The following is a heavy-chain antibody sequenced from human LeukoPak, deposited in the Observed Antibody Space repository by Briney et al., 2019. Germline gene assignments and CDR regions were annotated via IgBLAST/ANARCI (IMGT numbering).Heavy chain of an antibody. Sequence: SGGSLRLSCAASGFTFSSYGMHWVRQAPGKGLEWVAVISYDGSNKYYADSVKGRFTISRDNSKNTLYLQMNSLRAEDTAVYYCAKVDYYDSRDPDYWGQGTTVTVSS. CDR2: ISYDGSNK. CDR3: AKVDYYDSRDPDY. D-gene: IGHD3-22*01. CDR1: GFTFSSYG. V-gene: IGHV3-30*18. J-gene: IGHJ4*03.